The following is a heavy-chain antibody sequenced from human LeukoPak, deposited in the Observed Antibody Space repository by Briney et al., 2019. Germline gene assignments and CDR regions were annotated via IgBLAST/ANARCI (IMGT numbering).Heavy chain of an antibody. D-gene: IGHD2-15*01. Sequence: PSETLSLTCTVSGGSISSGSYYWSWIRQPAGKGLEWIGRIYTSGSTNYNPSLKSRVTISVDTSKNQFSLKLSSVTAADTAVYYCARVRVVGIPDYWGQGTLVTVSS. CDR2: IYTSGST. J-gene: IGHJ4*02. CDR1: GGSISSGSYY. V-gene: IGHV4-61*02. CDR3: ARVRVVGIPDY.